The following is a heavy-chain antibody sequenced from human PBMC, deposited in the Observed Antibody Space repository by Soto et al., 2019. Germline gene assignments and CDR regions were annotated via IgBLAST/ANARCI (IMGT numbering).Heavy chain of an antibody. Sequence: QVQLQESGPRLVKPSETLSLTCTVSGGSISSYYWSWIRQPAGKGLEWIGRIYTSGSTNYNPSLKSRVTMSVDTSKNQFSLKLSSVTAADTAVYYCARGAVAGAPGAFDIWGQGTMVTVSS. V-gene: IGHV4-4*07. D-gene: IGHD6-19*01. CDR1: GGSISSYY. CDR2: IYTSGST. J-gene: IGHJ3*02. CDR3: ARGAVAGAPGAFDI.